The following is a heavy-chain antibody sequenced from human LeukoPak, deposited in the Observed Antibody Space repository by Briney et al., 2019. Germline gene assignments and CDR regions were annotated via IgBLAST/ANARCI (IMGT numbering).Heavy chain of an antibody. V-gene: IGHV3-11*04. CDR3: ARARKGYYFDY. Sequence: GGSLRLSCAASGFTFSDNYMIWIRQPPGRGLEWISYISDTGDTTYYADPVKGRFTISRDNAKNSLYLQMNSLRAEDTAVYYCARARKGYYFDYWGQGTLVTVSS. D-gene: IGHD1-14*01. CDR2: ISDTGDTT. J-gene: IGHJ4*02. CDR1: GFTFSDNY.